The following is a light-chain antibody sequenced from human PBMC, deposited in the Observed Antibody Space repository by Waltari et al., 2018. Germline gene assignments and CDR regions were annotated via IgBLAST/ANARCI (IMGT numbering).Light chain of an antibody. CDR1: SGHSSNV. J-gene: IGLJ3*02. CDR2: VNSDGSH. CDR3: QTGGHGTWV. Sequence: QLVLTQSPSASASLGASVKLTCTLSSGHSSNVIAWLQEQPGKGPRYLMKVNSDGSHSKGDEMPDRFSSSGSGAERYLTISSLQSEDEADYYCQTGGHGTWVFGGGTKLTVL. V-gene: IGLV4-69*01.